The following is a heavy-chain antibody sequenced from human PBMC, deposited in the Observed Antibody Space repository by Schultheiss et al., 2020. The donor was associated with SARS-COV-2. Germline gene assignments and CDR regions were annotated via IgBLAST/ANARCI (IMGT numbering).Heavy chain of an antibody. CDR3: AHRPGMITFGGVII. CDR1: SLTTTGVG. CDR2: IFWDDDK. D-gene: IGHD3-16*02. J-gene: IGHJ4*02. V-gene: IGHV2-5*02. Sequence: SLTTTGVGVGWIRQPPGKALEWLALIFWDDDKRYSPSLKSRLTITKDTSKNQVVLTMSNMDPVDTATYYCAHRPGMITFGGVIIWGQGTLVTVSS.